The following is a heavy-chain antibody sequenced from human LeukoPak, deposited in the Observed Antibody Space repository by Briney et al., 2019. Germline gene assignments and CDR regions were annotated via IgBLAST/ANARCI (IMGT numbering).Heavy chain of an antibody. CDR2: ISGSGGNT. CDR3: AKSTTLVRQCDR. CDR1: GFTFSSYE. D-gene: IGHD3-10*01. Sequence: GGSLRLSCAASGFTFSSYEMNWVRQAPGKGLEWVSGISGSGGNTNYADSVKGRFTISRDNSKNTLYLQMNSLRAEDTAIYYCAKSTTLVRQCDRWGQGTLVTVSS. J-gene: IGHJ5*02. V-gene: IGHV3-23*01.